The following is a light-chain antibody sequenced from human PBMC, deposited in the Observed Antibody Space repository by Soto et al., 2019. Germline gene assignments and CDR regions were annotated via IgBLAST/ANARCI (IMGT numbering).Light chain of an antibody. CDR1: QGIDDW. CDR3: QEYNSY. J-gene: IGKJ4*01. CDR2: RAS. Sequence: DNKMTQSPSTLSASVGDRVTITCRASQGIDDWLAWYQQKPGKAPKLLIYRASNLETGVPSRFSGSGFGTEFTLTINSLQPDDFATYYCQEYNSYFGGGTKVEIK. V-gene: IGKV1-5*03.